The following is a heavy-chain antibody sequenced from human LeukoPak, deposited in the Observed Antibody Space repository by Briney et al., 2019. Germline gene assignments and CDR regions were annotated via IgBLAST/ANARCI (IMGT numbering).Heavy chain of an antibody. CDR2: IWYDGSNK. CDR1: GFTFSSYG. J-gene: IGHJ4*02. D-gene: IGHD3-22*01. CDR3: ARDIYGDFYDRSFDY. V-gene: IGHV3-33*01. Sequence: TGGSLRLSCAAPGFTFSSYGMHWVRQAPGKGLEWVAVIWYDGSNKYYADSVKGRFTISRDNSKNTLYLQMNSLRAEDTAVYYCARDIYGDFYDRSFDYWGQGTLVTVSS.